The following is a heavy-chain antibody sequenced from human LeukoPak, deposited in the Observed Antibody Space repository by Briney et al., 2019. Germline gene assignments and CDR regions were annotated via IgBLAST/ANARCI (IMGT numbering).Heavy chain of an antibody. V-gene: IGHV4-34*01. D-gene: IGHD3-22*01. CDR2: INHSGST. CDR1: GGSFSGYY. Sequence: SETLSLTCAVYGGSFSGYYWSWIRQPPGKGLEWIGEINHSGSTNYNPSLKSRVTTSVDTSKNQFSLKLSSVTAADTAVYYCARGGSIVVVFAFDIWGQGTMVTVSS. J-gene: IGHJ3*02. CDR3: ARGGSIVVVFAFDI.